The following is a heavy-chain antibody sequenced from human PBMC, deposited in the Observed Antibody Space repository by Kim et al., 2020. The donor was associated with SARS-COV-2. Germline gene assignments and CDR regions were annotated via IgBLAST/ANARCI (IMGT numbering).Heavy chain of an antibody. CDR1: GFTFSSYS. CDR3: ARSAAGTNYYYYYGMDV. D-gene: IGHD6-13*01. Sequence: GGSLRLSCAASGFTFSSYSMNWVRQAPGKGLEWVSYISSSSSTIYYADSVKGRFTISRDNAKNSLYLQMNSLRDEDTAVYYCARSAAGTNYYYYYGMDVWGQGTTVTVSS. CDR2: ISSSSSTI. V-gene: IGHV3-48*02. J-gene: IGHJ6*02.